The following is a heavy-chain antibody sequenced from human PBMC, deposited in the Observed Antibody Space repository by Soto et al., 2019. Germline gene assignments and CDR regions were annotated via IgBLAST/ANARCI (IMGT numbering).Heavy chain of an antibody. CDR2: ISYDGSNK. CDR1: GFTFSSYG. D-gene: IGHD4-17*01. V-gene: IGHV3-30*18. CDR3: AKDARDYGDYDHTSGDY. J-gene: IGHJ4*02. Sequence: GGSLRLSCAASGFTFSSYGMHWVRQAPGKGLEWVAVISYDGSNKYYADSVKGRFTISRDNSKNTLYLQMNSLRAEDTAVYYCAKDARDYGDYDHTSGDYWGQGTLVTVSS.